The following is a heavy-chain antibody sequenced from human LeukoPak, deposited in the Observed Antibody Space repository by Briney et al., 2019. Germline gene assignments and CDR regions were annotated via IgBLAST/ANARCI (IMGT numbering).Heavy chain of an antibody. CDR1: GFTFSSYA. J-gene: IGHJ4*02. CDR2: ISGSGGST. D-gene: IGHD2-15*01. V-gene: IGHV3-23*01. CDR3: AKEDLGTKTTYSGGSVDY. Sequence: PGGSLRLSCAASGFTFSSYAMSWVRQAPGKGLEWVSAISGSGGSTYYADSVKGRFTISRDNSKNTIYLQMNSLRAEDTAVYYCAKEDLGTKTTYSGGSVDYWGQGILVTVSS.